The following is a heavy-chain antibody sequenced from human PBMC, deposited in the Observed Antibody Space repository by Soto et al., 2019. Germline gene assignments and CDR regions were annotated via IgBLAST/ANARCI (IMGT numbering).Heavy chain of an antibody. D-gene: IGHD3-22*01. Sequence: SETLSLTCAVSGGSIISSNWWSWARQPPGKGLEWIGEIYHGGSTNYNPSLKSRVTISVDKSKNQFSLKLTSVTAADTAIYYCARLFNYYDSSGLPSWGQGTLVTVSS. V-gene: IGHV4-4*02. CDR3: ARLFNYYDSSGLPS. CDR2: IYHGGST. J-gene: IGHJ5*02. CDR1: GGSIISSNW.